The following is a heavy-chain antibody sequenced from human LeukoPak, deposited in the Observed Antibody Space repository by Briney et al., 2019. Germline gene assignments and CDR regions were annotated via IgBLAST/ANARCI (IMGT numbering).Heavy chain of an antibody. J-gene: IGHJ3*02. CDR3: ARDLGPHTTGPSRPGHAFDI. V-gene: IGHV4-31*03. D-gene: IGHD1-1*01. CDR2: IYYSGST. Sequence: SETLSLTCTVSGGSISSGGYYWSWIRQHPGKGLGWIGYIYYSGSTYYNPSLKSRVTISVDTSKNQFSLKLSSVTAADTAVYYCARDLGPHTTGPSRPGHAFDIWGQGTMVTVSS. CDR1: GGSISSGGYY.